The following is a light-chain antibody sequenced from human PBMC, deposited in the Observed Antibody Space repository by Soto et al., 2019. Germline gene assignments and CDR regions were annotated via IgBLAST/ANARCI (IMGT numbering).Light chain of an antibody. CDR3: QSYDSSLSGWV. Sequence: QSVLTQPPSTSGTPGQRVTISCSGSSSNIGRNTVNWYQHLPGTAPKLLIYGNSNRPSGVPDRFSGSKSGTSASLAITGLQAEDEADYYCQSYDSSLSGWVFGGGTKVTVL. CDR1: SSNIGRNT. CDR2: GNS. V-gene: IGLV1-40*01. J-gene: IGLJ3*02.